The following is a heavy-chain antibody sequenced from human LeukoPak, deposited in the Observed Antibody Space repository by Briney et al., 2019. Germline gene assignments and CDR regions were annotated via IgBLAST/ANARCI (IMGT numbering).Heavy chain of an antibody. CDR1: GGSISSYY. Sequence: SETVSLTCTVSGGSISSYYWSWIRQPAGKGLEWIGRIYTSGSTNYNPSLKSRVTMSVDTSKNQFSLKLSSVTAADTAVYYCARDRGPGFLEWSNWFDPWGQGTLVTVSS. V-gene: IGHV4-4*07. D-gene: IGHD3-3*01. J-gene: IGHJ5*02. CDR2: IYTSGST. CDR3: ARDRGPGFLEWSNWFDP.